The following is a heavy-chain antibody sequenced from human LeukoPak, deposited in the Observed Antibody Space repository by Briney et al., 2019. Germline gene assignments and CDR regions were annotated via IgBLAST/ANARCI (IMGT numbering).Heavy chain of an antibody. CDR2: ISYDGSNK. CDR3: ARGGHIVVVPAAFQH. J-gene: IGHJ1*01. V-gene: IGHV3-30-3*01. D-gene: IGHD2-2*01. Sequence: GGSLRLSCAASGFTFSSYAMHWVRQAPGKGLEWVAVISYDGSNKYYADSVKGRFTISRDNSKNTLYLQMNSLRAEDTAVYYCARGGHIVVVPAAFQHWGQGTLVTVSS. CDR1: GFTFSSYA.